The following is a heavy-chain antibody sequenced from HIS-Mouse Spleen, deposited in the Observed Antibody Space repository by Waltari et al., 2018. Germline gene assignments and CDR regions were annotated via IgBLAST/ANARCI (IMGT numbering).Heavy chain of an antibody. D-gene: IGHD6-13*01. CDR2: IYYSWGT. Sequence: QLQLQESGPGLVKPSETLSLTCTVSGGSISSSSYYWGWIRQPPGKGLEWIGGIYYSWGTYYTPSLKSRVTISVDTSKNQFSLKLSSVTAADTAVYYCAREIPYSSSWYDWYFDLWGRGTLVTVSS. CDR3: AREIPYSSSWYDWYFDL. V-gene: IGHV4-39*07. CDR1: GGSISSSSYY. J-gene: IGHJ2*01.